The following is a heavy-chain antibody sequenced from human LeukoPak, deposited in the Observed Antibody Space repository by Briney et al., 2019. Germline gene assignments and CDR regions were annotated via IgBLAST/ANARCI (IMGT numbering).Heavy chain of an antibody. D-gene: IGHD6-6*01. V-gene: IGHV1-69*01. J-gene: IGHJ5*02. CDR3: ARDLGWSIAASA. CDR1: GGTFGSYA. CDR2: IIPIFGTA. Sequence: ASVKVSCKASGGTFGSYAISWVRQAPGQGLEWMGGIIPIFGTANYAQKFQGRVTITADESTSTAYMELSSLRSEDTAVYYCARDLGWSIAASAWGQGTLVTVSS.